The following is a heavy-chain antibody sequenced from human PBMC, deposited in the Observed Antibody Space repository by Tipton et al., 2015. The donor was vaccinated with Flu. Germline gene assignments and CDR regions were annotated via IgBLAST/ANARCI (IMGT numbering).Heavy chain of an antibody. Sequence: SLSSPVQPLDSPLMILPCTGSVVAPGKGLEWVSLISGDGRNTYYADSAKGRFTISRDNSKNSLYLQMNSLRTEDTAFYYCTKRMDVWGQGATVSVSS. V-gene: IGHV3-43*02. CDR1: DSPLMILP. CDR3: TKRMDV. J-gene: IGHJ6*02. CDR2: ISGDGRNT.